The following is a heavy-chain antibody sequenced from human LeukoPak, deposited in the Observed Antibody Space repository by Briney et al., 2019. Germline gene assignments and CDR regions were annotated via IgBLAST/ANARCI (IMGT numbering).Heavy chain of an antibody. J-gene: IGHJ4*02. V-gene: IGHV3-48*02. CDR2: ISGSSSST. CDR1: GFTYSIYS. CDR3: ARNPGGIGDY. Sequence: GGSLRLSCAASGFTYSIYSMNWVRQAPGKGLEWVSFISGSSSSTFYADSVKGRFTVSRDNAKNSLYLQMNSLRDEDTAVYYCARNPGGIGDYWGRGTLVTVSS. D-gene: IGHD1-26*01.